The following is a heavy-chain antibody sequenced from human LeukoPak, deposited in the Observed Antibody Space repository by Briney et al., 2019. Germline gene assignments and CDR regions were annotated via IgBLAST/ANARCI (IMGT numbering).Heavy chain of an antibody. D-gene: IGHD3-10*01. CDR1: GFTFSTHA. CDR2: VSTSGRST. J-gene: IGHJ3*02. V-gene: IGHV3-23*01. CDR3: AKGLNGYGSGSYSHLDAFAI. Sequence: RAGGSLRLSCAASGFTFSTHAMSWVRQAPGKGLEWVSTVSTSGRSTYYADSVKGRFTISRDNSKNTLSLQMNSLRAEATAVYYCAKGLNGYGSGSYSHLDAFAIWAQGTLVTVSS.